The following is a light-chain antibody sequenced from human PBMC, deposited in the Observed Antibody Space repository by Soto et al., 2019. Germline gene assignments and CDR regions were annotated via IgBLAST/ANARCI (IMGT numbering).Light chain of an antibody. Sequence: DIQMTQSPSSLSASVGDRVTITCRASQGISNSLAWFQQKPGKAPKSLIYDVSNLQSGVPSKFSGSGSGTDFTLTNSSVQPEDFATYYCQQYKSYPYTFGLGSKLEIK. CDR3: QQYKSYPYT. V-gene: IGKV1-16*02. CDR1: QGISNS. CDR2: DVS. J-gene: IGKJ2*01.